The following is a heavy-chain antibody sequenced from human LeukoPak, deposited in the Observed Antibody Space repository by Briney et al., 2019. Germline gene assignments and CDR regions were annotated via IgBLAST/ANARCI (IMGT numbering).Heavy chain of an antibody. D-gene: IGHD1-1*01. V-gene: IGHV3-74*01. Sequence: GGSLRLSCAASGFIFSSYWMHWVRQAPGKGLVWVARISTDGSNTGHADSVKGRFTISRDNAKDTLYLQMNSLRAEDTAVYYCARAFSSVNWNAFDYWGRGTLVTVSS. CDR2: ISTDGSNT. J-gene: IGHJ4*02. CDR1: GFIFSSYW. CDR3: ARAFSSVNWNAFDY.